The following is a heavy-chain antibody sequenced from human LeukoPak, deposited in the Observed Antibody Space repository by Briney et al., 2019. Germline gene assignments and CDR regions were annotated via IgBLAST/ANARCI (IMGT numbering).Heavy chain of an antibody. CDR3: ARTTVDPPPYSSSWYAVRYSYGMDV. D-gene: IGHD6-13*01. J-gene: IGHJ6*02. CDR1: GFSLSTPGMC. Sequence: SGPTLVKPTQTLTLTCTFSGFSLSTPGMCVNWIRQPPGKALEWLARIDWDHDKYYSTSLKTRVTISKDTFKNQVVLTMTNMDPVDTATYYCARTTVDPPPYSSSWYAVRYSYGMDVWGQGTTVTVSS. V-gene: IGHV2-70*11. CDR2: IDWDHDK.